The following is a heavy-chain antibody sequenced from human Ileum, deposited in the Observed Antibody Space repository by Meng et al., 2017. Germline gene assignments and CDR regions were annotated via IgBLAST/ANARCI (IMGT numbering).Heavy chain of an antibody. Sequence: GESLKISCKGSGYSFTSYWIGWVRQVPGKGPEWMGIIDPRGSDTKYSPSFRGQVTISVDESLSTAYLQWSGLKASDSGIYYCARQMATIKGLFDLWGRGTLVTVSS. CDR1: GYSFTSYW. D-gene: IGHD5-24*01. CDR3: ARQMATIKGLFDL. J-gene: IGHJ2*01. V-gene: IGHV5-51*01. CDR2: IDPRGSDT.